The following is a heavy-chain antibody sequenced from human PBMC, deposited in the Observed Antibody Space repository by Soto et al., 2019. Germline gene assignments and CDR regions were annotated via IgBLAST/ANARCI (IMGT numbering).Heavy chain of an antibody. CDR1: GGTFSSYA. V-gene: IGHV1-8*02. D-gene: IGHD2-15*01. CDR2: IIPIFGNT. CDR3: ARGYRDCSGGVCFIWFDP. Sequence: GASVKVSCKASGGTFSSYAISWVRQAPGQGLEWMGGIIPIFGNTGYAQKFQGRVTMTRNTSVNTAYMELNSLSSEDTAVYYCARGYRDCSGGVCFIWFDPWGQGTLVTVSS. J-gene: IGHJ5*02.